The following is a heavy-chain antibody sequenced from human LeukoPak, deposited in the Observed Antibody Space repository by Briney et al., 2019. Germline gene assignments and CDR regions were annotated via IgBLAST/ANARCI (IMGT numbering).Heavy chain of an antibody. Sequence: ASVKVSCKASGGTFSSYIINWVRQAPGQGLEWMGWINPNSGATNYAQRFQGRATMTRDTSINTAYMEMSRLTSDDTAVYYCARGAGGFGEFDFDYWGQGTLVTVSS. D-gene: IGHD3-10*01. V-gene: IGHV1-2*02. J-gene: IGHJ4*02. CDR3: ARGAGGFGEFDFDY. CDR1: GGTFSSYI. CDR2: INPNSGAT.